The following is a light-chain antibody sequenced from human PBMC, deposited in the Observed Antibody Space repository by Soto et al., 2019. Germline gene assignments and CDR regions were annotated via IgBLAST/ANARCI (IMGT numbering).Light chain of an antibody. J-gene: IGKJ2*01. V-gene: IGKV3-20*01. CDR1: HSGSSSY. CDR3: QQYSSSYDTSLYT. Sequence: EIVLTQSPGTLSLSPGERATLSCGASHSGSSSYLAWYQQKPGQAPRLLIYGASSRATGLPDRFSGSGSGTDFTLTSSRLEPEDFAVYYCQQYSSSYDTSLYTFGQGTKVDI. CDR2: GAS.